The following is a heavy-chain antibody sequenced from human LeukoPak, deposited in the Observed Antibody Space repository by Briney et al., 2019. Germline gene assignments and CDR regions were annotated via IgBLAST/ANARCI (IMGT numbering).Heavy chain of an antibody. CDR3: ARLYGYSFGSHYDY. V-gene: IGHV1-69*04. CDR1: GGTFSSYA. Sequence: SVKVSCKASGGTFSSYAISWVRQAPGQGLEWMGRIIPILGIANYAQKFQGRVTITADKSTSTAYMELSSLRSEDTAVYYCARLYGYSFGSHYDYWGQGTLVTVSS. J-gene: IGHJ4*02. CDR2: IIPILGIA. D-gene: IGHD5-18*01.